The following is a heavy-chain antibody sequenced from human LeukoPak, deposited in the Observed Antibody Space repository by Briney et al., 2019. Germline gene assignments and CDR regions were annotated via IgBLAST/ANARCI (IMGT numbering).Heavy chain of an antibody. CDR2: ISTNNGDT. J-gene: IGHJ4*02. V-gene: IGHV1-18*01. CDR3: ARDSGSYDGFDY. D-gene: IGHD1-26*01. CDR1: GYSFNTYG. Sequence: ASVKVSCKASGYSFNTYGISWVRQAPGQKLEWMGWISTNNGDTNYAQIVQGRVTMTTDTSTSKAYMELRSLTSDDTAVYYCARDSGSYDGFDYWGQGTLVTVSS.